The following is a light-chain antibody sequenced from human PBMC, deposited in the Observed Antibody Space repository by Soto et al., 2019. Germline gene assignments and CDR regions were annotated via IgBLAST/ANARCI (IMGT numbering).Light chain of an antibody. CDR1: NIGSKS. CDR2: DDS. V-gene: IGLV3-21*02. CDR3: QVWDSSSDHVV. J-gene: IGLJ2*01. Sequence: SYELTQPPSVSVAPGQTARITCGGNNIGSKSVHWYQQKSGQAPVVVVYDDSGRPSGIPERISGSNSGNTATLTISRVEAGDEADYYCQVWDSSSDHVVFGGGTKVTVL.